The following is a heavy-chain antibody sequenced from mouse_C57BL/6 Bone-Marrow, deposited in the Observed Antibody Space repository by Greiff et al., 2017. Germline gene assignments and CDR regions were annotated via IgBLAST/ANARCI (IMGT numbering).Heavy chain of an antibody. CDR1: GYTFTSYD. V-gene: IGHV1-85*01. D-gene: IGHD1-1*01. CDR3: ARLEFDGSSGDWCFDV. CDR2: IYPRDGST. Sequence: QVQLKESGPELVKPGASVKLSCKASGYTFTSYDINWVKQRPGQGLEWIGWIYPRDGSTKYNEKFKGKATLAVDTSSSTAYMELHSLTSEDSAVYFCARLEFDGSSGDWCFDVWGKGTTVTVSS. J-gene: IGHJ1*03.